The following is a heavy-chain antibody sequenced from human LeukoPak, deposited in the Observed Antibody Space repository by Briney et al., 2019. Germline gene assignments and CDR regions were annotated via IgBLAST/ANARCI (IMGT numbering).Heavy chain of an antibody. CDR1: GYTFTSYA. D-gene: IGHD2-15*01. CDR3: AREGEGGYPGAFDI. CDR2: INTNTGNP. J-gene: IGHJ3*02. V-gene: IGHV7-4-1*02. Sequence: ASVKVSCKASGYTFTSYAMHWVRQAPGQGLEWMGWINTNTGNPTYAQGFTGRFVFSLDTSVSTAYLQISSLKAEDTAVYYCAREGEGGYPGAFDIWGQGTMVTVSS.